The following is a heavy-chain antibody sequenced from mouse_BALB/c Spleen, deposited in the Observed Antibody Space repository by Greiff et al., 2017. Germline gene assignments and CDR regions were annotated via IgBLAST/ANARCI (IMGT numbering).Heavy chain of an antibody. J-gene: IGHJ3*01. CDR3: APYYGAAWFAY. Sequence: LQESGAELAKPGASVKMSCKASGYTFTSYWMHWVKQRPGQGLEWIGYINPSTGYTEYNQKFKDKATLTADKSSSTAYMQLSSLTSEDSAVYYCAPYYGAAWFAYWGQGTLVTVSA. D-gene: IGHD1-2*01. CDR1: GYTFTSYW. V-gene: IGHV1-7*01. CDR2: INPSTGYT.